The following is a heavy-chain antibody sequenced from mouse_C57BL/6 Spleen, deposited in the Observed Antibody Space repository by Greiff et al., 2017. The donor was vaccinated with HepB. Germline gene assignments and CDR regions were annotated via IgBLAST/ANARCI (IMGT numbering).Heavy chain of an antibody. D-gene: IGHD3-1*01. J-gene: IGHJ2*01. CDR3: VRQRHPEGYFDY. CDR1: GFSFNTYA. CDR2: IRSKSNNYAT. V-gene: IGHV10-1*01. Sequence: EVNVVESGGGLVQPKGSLKLSCAASGFSFNTYAMNWVRQAPGKGLEWVARIRSKSNNYATYYADSVKDRFTISRDDSESMLYLQMNNLKTEDTAMYYCVRQRHPEGYFDYWGQGTTLTVSS.